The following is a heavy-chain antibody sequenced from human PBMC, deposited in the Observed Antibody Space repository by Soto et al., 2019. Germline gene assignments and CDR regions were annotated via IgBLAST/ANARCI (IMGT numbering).Heavy chain of an antibody. CDR1: GGSISSGDYY. D-gene: IGHD4-4*01. CDR2: ICYSGST. CDR3: ARDGAYSNLYYYYGMDV. Sequence: QVQLQESGPGLVKPSQTLSLTCTVSGGSISSGDYYWSWIRQPPGKGLEWIGYICYSGSTYYNPSLKSRVTISVDTSKNQFSLKLSSVTAADTAVYYCARDGAYSNLYYYYGMDVWGQGTTVTVSS. V-gene: IGHV4-30-4*01. J-gene: IGHJ6*02.